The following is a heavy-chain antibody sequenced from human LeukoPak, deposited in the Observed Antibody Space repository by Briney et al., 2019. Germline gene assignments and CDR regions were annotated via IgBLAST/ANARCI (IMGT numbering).Heavy chain of an antibody. D-gene: IGHD6-19*01. J-gene: IGHJ5*02. Sequence: GASVKISCKASGYTLTSYDINWVRQATGQGLEWMGWMNPNSGNTGYAQKFQGRVTMTRNTSISTAYMELSSLRSEDTGVYYCARASGWPNNWFDPWGQGTLVTVSS. CDR3: ARASGWPNNWFDP. V-gene: IGHV1-8*01. CDR2: MNPNSGNT. CDR1: GYTLTSYD.